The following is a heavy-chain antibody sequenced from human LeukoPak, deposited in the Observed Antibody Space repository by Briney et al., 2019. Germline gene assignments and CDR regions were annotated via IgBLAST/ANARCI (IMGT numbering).Heavy chain of an antibody. D-gene: IGHD1-26*01. CDR1: GGSFSGYY. V-gene: IGHV4-59*01. J-gene: IGHJ5*02. Sequence: SETLSLTCAVSGGSFSGYYWSWIRQPPGKGLEWIGYIYYSGSTNYNPSLKSRVTISVDTSKNQFSLKLSSVTAADTAVYYCARGGYSGSYLWFDPWGQGTLVTVSS. CDR3: ARGGYSGSYLWFDP. CDR2: IYYSGST.